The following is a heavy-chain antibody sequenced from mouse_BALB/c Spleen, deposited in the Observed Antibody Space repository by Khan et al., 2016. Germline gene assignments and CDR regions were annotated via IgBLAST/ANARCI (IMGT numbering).Heavy chain of an antibody. D-gene: IGHD1-1*01. J-gene: IGHJ2*01. CDR2: INTETGEP. Sequence: QIQLVQSGPELKKPGETVKISCKASGYTFTDYSMHWVKQAPGKGLKWMGWINTETGEPTYADDFKGRFAFSLETSASTAYLQINNLKNEDTATYFCARSYYGSSYDWGQGTTLTVAS. CDR3: ARSYYGSSYD. V-gene: IGHV9-2-1*01. CDR1: GYTFTDYS.